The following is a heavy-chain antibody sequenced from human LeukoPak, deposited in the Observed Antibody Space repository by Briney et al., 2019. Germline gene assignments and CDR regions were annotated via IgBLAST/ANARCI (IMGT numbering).Heavy chain of an antibody. D-gene: IGHD3-10*01. Sequence: ASVKVSCKASGYTFTSYDINWVRQATGQGLEWMGWMNPNSGNTGYAQKFQGRVTMTRNTSISTAYMELSSLRSEDTAVYYCARARRSGTRYYYYYMDVWGKGTTVTVSS. CDR3: ARARRSGTRYYYYYMDV. CDR1: GYTFTSYD. J-gene: IGHJ6*03. CDR2: MNPNSGNT. V-gene: IGHV1-8*01.